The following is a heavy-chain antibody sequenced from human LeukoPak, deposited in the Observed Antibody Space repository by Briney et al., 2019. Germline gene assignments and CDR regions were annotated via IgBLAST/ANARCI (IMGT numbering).Heavy chain of an antibody. CDR3: ARGYYDILTSFLHNYYYGMDV. CDR2: IIPILGIG. D-gene: IGHD3-9*01. V-gene: IGHV1-69*10. CDR1: GGTFTSYT. J-gene: IGHJ6*02. Sequence: GASVKVSCKASGGTFTSYTISWVRQAPGQRLEWMGGIIPILGIGNYAEKFQGRVTITADKSTRIGDIELSSLKYEYTAVYYCARGYYDILTSFLHNYYYGMDVWGQGTTVTVSS.